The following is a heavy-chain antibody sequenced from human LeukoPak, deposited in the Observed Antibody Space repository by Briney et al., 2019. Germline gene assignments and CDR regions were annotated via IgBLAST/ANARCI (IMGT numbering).Heavy chain of an antibody. CDR2: IYYSGST. V-gene: IGHV4-59*08. CDR3: ASFYCSGGSCYQYFSYYYMDV. Sequence: SETLSLTCTVSGGSIRNYYWSWIRQPPGKGLEWIGYIYYSGSTNYNPSLKSRVTISVDTSKNQFSLKLNSVTAADTAVYYCASFYCSGGSCYQYFSYYYMDVWGKGTTVTISS. J-gene: IGHJ6*03. CDR1: GGSIRNYY. D-gene: IGHD2-15*01.